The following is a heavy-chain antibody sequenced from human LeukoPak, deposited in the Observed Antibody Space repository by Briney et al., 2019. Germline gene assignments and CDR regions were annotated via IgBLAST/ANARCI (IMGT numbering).Heavy chain of an antibody. Sequence: GGSLRLSCAASGFTFTRYNMNWVRQAPGKGLEWVSSISSSSSYIYYADSVKGRFTISRDNAKNSLYLQMNSLRAEDTAVYYCARAYYYDSGGYSPFDYWGQGTLVTVSS. CDR2: ISSSSSYI. D-gene: IGHD3-22*01. CDR3: ARAYYYDSGGYSPFDY. J-gene: IGHJ4*02. CDR1: GFTFTRYN. V-gene: IGHV3-21*01.